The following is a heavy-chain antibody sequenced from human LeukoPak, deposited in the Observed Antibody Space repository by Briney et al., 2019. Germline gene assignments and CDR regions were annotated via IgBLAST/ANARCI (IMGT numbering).Heavy chain of an antibody. CDR3: AKKQGYCSSTSCSYFDY. J-gene: IGHJ4*02. CDR1: GFTFSSYS. Sequence: GGSLRLSCAASGFTFSSYSVNWVRQAPGKGLEWVSAISGSGGGTYYADSVKGRFTISRDNSKNTLYLQMNSLRAEDTAVYYCAKKQGYCSSTSCSYFDYWGQGTLVTVSS. V-gene: IGHV3-23*01. CDR2: ISGSGGGT. D-gene: IGHD2-2*01.